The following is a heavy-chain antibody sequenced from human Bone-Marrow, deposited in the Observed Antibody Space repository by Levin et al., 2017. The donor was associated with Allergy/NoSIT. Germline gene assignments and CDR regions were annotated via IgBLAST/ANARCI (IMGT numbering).Heavy chain of an antibody. CDR3: ARMILEYYFDS. D-gene: IGHD3-22*01. CDR2: ISGTTHNT. J-gene: IGHJ4*02. V-gene: IGHV3-48*01. CDR1: GFNVSNYN. Sequence: GGSLRLSCAASGFNVSNYNMNWVRQAPGRGLEWISYISGTTHNTYYADSVKGRFTISRDTAKNSLYLQMNSLRAEDTAVYYCARMILEYYFDSWGQGTLITVSS.